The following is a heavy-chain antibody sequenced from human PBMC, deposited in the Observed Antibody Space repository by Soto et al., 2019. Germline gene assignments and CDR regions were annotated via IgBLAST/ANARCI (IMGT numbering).Heavy chain of an antibody. CDR3: ARLASDSSSVPYYFDY. CDR1: GYSFTSYW. V-gene: IGHV5-51*01. J-gene: IGHJ4*02. D-gene: IGHD6-6*01. Sequence: PGESLKISCKGSGYSFTSYWIGWVRQMPGKGLEWMGIIYPGDSDTRYSPSFQGQVTISADKSISTAYLQWSSLKASDTAMYYCARLASDSSSVPYYFDYWGQGTLVTVSS. CDR2: IYPGDSDT.